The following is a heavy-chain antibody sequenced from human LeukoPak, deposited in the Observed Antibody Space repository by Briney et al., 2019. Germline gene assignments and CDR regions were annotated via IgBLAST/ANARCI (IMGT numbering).Heavy chain of an antibody. Sequence: GGSLRLSCEASGFTFNTYGMNRARQAPGKGLEWVSSIDSSGGYMFYADSVKGRFIISRDNAKDSLYLQMNSLRVEDTAVYYCLRGDRRDYWGQGTLVTVSS. CDR1: GFTFNTYG. CDR3: LRGDRRDY. CDR2: IDSSGGYM. V-gene: IGHV3-21*06. J-gene: IGHJ4*02.